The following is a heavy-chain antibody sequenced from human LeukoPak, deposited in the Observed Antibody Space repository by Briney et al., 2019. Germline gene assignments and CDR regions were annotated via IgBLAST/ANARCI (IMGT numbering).Heavy chain of an antibody. Sequence: ASVKVSCKASGYTFTRYAMHWVRQAPGQRLEWMGWINAGNGNTKYSQKFQGRVTITRDTSASTAYMELSSLRSEDTAVYYCARDGAARKPRAFDYWGQGTLVTVSS. CDR3: ARDGAARKPRAFDY. CDR2: INAGNGNT. D-gene: IGHD1-26*01. V-gene: IGHV1-3*01. CDR1: GYTFTRYA. J-gene: IGHJ4*02.